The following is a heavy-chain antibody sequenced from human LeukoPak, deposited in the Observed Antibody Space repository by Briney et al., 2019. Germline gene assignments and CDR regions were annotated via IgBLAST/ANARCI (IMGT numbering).Heavy chain of an antibody. D-gene: IGHD3-22*01. V-gene: IGHV3-11*01. CDR2: ISSSGSTI. CDR1: GFTFSDYY. CDR3: ATAHYYDSSAYPPSY. Sequence: GGSLRLSCAASGFTFSDYYMSWIRQAPGKGLEWVSYISSSGSTIYYADSVKGRFTISRDNAKNSLYLQMNSLRAEDTAVYYCATAHYYDSSAYPPSYWGQGTLVTVSS. J-gene: IGHJ4*02.